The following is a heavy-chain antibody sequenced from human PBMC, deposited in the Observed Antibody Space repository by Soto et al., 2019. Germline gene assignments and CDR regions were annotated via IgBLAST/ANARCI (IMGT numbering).Heavy chain of an antibody. CDR2: IIPMLGMA. Sequence: QVQLVQSGAEVKKPGSSVKVSCTASGDTFSRYSLSWVRQAPGQGPEWMGRIIPMLGMADYAQKFQGRVSITADKSTSTVYMFLSSLRSEDTAVYYCATSHGSGSAHFDYWGQGSLVTVSS. CDR1: GDTFSRYS. CDR3: ATSHGSGSAHFDY. D-gene: IGHD3-10*01. V-gene: IGHV1-69*02. J-gene: IGHJ4*02.